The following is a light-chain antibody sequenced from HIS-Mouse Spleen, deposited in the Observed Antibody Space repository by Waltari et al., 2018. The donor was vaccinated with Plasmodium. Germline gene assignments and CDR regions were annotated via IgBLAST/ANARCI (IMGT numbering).Light chain of an antibody. V-gene: IGLV2-11*01. CDR3: CSYAGSYTLV. Sequence: QSALTQPRSVSGSPGPSVTISCTGTSRDVGGYNYVSWYQQHTGKAPKLMIYDVSKRPAGVPDRFSGSKSGNTASLTISGLQAEEEADYYCCSYAGSYTLVFGGGTKLTVL. CDR1: SRDVGGYNY. CDR2: DVS. J-gene: IGLJ2*01.